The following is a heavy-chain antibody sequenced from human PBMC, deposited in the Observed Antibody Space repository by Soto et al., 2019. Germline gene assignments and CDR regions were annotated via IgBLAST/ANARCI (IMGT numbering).Heavy chain of an antibody. Sequence: PPGKGLEWIGYIYHSGSTYYNPSLKSRVTISVDRSKNQFSLRAEDTAVYYCAKAPYSGYDYSWGSIGYWGQGTLVTVSS. J-gene: IGHJ4*02. V-gene: IGHV4-30-2*01. CDR3: AKAPYSGYDYSWGSIGY. D-gene: IGHD5-12*01. CDR2: IYHSGST.